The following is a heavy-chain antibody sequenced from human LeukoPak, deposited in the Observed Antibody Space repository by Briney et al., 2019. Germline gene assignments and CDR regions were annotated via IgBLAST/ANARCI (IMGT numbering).Heavy chain of an antibody. CDR3: AREIAAAVPSLGVDY. D-gene: IGHD6-13*01. CDR2: ISSSSSYI. Sequence: GGSLRLSCAASGFTFSSYSMNWVRQAPGKGLEWVSSISSSSSYIYYADSVKGRFTISRDNAKNSLYLRMNSLRAEDTAVYYCAREIAAAVPSLGVDYWGQGTLVTVSS. V-gene: IGHV3-21*01. CDR1: GFTFSSYS. J-gene: IGHJ4*02.